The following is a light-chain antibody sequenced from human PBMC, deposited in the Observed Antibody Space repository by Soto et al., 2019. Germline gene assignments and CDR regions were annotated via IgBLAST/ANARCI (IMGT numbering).Light chain of an antibody. Sequence: EIVLTQSPGTLSLSPGERATLSCRASQSVSSSYLAWYQQKPGQAPKVLIYGGSNRATGIPDRFSGSGSGTDFTLTISRLEPEDFAIYYCQQSSSSPRTFGQGTKLEIK. J-gene: IGKJ2*01. CDR1: QSVSSSY. CDR3: QQSSSSPRT. V-gene: IGKV3-20*01. CDR2: GGS.